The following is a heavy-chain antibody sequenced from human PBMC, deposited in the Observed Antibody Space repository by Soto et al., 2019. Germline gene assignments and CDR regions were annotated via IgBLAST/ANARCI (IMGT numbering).Heavy chain of an antibody. V-gene: IGHV1-69*02. CDR3: ARGDCSGGSCYPSWYIDL. CDR1: GGTFSSYT. D-gene: IGHD2-15*01. J-gene: IGHJ2*01. CDR2: IIPILGIA. Sequence: QVQLVQSGAEVKKPGSSVKVSCKASGGTFSSYTISWVRQAPGQGLEWMGRIIPILGIANYAQKFQGRVTITAEKSTSTVYMELSSLRSEDSAVYYCARGDCSGGSCYPSWYIDLWGRGTLVTVSS.